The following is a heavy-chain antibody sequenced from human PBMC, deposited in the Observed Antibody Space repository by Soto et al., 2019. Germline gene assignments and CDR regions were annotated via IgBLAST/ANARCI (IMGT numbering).Heavy chain of an antibody. CDR2: IYYSGSA. D-gene: IGHD2-15*01. Sequence: PSETQSLTCTVSGCSIISYYYSWIRQPPGKGLEWIGYIYYSGSANYNPSLKSRVTISVDTSNSQFSLKLSSVTAADTAVYYCARHLGYCSGSSCYPYFDPWGQGTLVTVSS. J-gene: IGHJ5*02. CDR3: ARHLGYCSGSSCYPYFDP. CDR1: GCSIISYY. V-gene: IGHV4-59*01.